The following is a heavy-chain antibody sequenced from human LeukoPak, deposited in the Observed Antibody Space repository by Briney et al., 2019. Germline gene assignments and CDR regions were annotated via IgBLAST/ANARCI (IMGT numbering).Heavy chain of an antibody. V-gene: IGHV3-33*06. Sequence: GGSLRLSCAASGFTFSSYGMHWVRQAPGKGLEWVAVIWYDGSNKYYADSVKDRFTISRDNSKNTLYLQMNSLRAEDAAVYYCAKDLDLYYDSSGHDYWGQGTLVTVSS. CDR1: GFTFSSYG. CDR3: AKDLDLYYDSSGHDY. CDR2: IWYDGSNK. D-gene: IGHD3-22*01. J-gene: IGHJ4*02.